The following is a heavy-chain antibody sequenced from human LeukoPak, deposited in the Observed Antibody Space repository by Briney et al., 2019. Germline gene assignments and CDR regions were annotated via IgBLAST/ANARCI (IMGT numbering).Heavy chain of an antibody. CDR2: INPNSGGT. V-gene: IGHV1-2*02. Sequence: ASAKVSCKASGYTFTGYYMHWVRQAPGQGLEWMGWINPNSGGTNYAQKFQGRVTMTRDTSISTAYMELSRLRSDDTAVYYCTTERSGSFPYWGQGALVTVSS. CDR1: GYTFTGYY. CDR3: TTERSGSFPY. D-gene: IGHD1-26*01. J-gene: IGHJ4*02.